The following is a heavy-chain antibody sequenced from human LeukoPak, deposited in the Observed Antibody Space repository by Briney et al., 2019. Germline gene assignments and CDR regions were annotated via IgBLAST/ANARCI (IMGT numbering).Heavy chain of an antibody. CDR3: ARDVPYYYGSGSYYSPVGFDP. D-gene: IGHD3-10*01. CDR1: GYTFTSYG. CDR2: IIPIFGTA. J-gene: IGHJ5*02. Sequence: SVKVSCKASGYTFTSYGISWVRQAPGQGLEWMGGIIPIFGTANYAQKFQGRVTITADESTSTAYMELSSLRSEDTAVYYCARDVPYYYGSGSYYSPVGFDPWGQGTLVTVSS. V-gene: IGHV1-69*13.